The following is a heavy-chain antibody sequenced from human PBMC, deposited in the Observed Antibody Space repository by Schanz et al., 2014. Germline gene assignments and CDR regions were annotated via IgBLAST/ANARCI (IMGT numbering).Heavy chain of an antibody. Sequence: QVHLVQSGAEVKKPGSSVKVSCKASGGTFSSDTFSWVRQAPGQGLEWMGRIVPIAGITNYAQRFQGRVTIPADKSSDTAYMELSSLRSEDTAVYYCARDQSPYTNSSDVRYFDYWGQGTLVTVSS. CDR3: ARDQSPYTNSSDVRYFDY. V-gene: IGHV1-69*08. CDR1: GGTFSSDT. J-gene: IGHJ4*02. D-gene: IGHD6-6*01. CDR2: IVPIAGIT.